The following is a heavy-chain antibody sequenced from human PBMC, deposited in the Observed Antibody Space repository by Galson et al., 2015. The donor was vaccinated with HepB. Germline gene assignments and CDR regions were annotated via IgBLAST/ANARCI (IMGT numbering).Heavy chain of an antibody. CDR1: GDSISNDRW. D-gene: IGHD3-10*01. CDR3: ARAKEGRGYFDY. V-gene: IGHV4-4*02. Sequence: ETLSLTCAVSGDSISNDRWWSWVRQPPGEGLERIGEAYHSGGTNYRPSLKSRVTISVDKSKNQFSLKLTSVTAADTAVYYCARAKEGRGYFDYWGQGTLVTVPS. CDR2: AYHSGGT. J-gene: IGHJ4*02.